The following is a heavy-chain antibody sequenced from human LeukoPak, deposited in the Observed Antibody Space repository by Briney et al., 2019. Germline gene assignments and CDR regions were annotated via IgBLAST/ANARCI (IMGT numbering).Heavy chain of an antibody. CDR3: AKVRHPYGPPDQYFDH. CDR2: IKHDGSEK. D-gene: IGHD3-10*01. CDR1: GFIFNNYA. Sequence: GGSLRLSCAGSGFIFNNYAMHWVRQAPGKGLEWVASIKHDGSEKYYVDSVRGRFTISRDNTMNSLYLQMSSLRAEDTAVYYCAKVRHPYGPPDQYFDHWGQGTLVTVSS. V-gene: IGHV3-7*03. J-gene: IGHJ4*02.